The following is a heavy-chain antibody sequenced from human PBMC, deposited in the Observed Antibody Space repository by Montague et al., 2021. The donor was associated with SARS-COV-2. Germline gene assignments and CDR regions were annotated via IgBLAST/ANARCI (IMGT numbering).Heavy chain of an antibody. V-gene: IGHV3-7*01. D-gene: IGHD3/OR15-3a*01. CDR3: ARSPRGSGTGWLDY. J-gene: IGHJ4*02. CDR2: INQDETAK. CDR1: GFTSGDYQ. Sequence: SLRLSCSASGFTSGDYQMTWVRQAPGKGLQWVANINQDETAKTYVDSVKGRFTISRDNAKNSLILQMNSLKVEDTAVYYCARSPRGSGTGWLDYWGQGTLVTVSS.